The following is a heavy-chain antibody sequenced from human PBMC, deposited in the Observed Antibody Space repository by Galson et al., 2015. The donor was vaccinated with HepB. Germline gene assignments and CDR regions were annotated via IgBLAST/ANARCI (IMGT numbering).Heavy chain of an antibody. V-gene: IGHV1-3*01. J-gene: IGHJ6*02. CDR3: ARGYSSAPGYYGMDV. CDR2: INAGNGNT. CDR1: GYTFTSYA. Sequence: SVKVSCKASGYTFTSYAMHWVRQAPGQRLEWMGWINAGNGNTKYSQKFQGRVTITRDTSASTAYMELSSLRSEDTAVYYCARGYSSAPGYYGMDVWGQGTTVTVSS. D-gene: IGHD6-19*01.